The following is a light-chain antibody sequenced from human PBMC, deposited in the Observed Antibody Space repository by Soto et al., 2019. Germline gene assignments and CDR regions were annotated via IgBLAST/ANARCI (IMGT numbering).Light chain of an antibody. CDR3: SSYASGGTYV. V-gene: IGLV2-23*01. CDR1: RCAVWSCNL. J-gene: IGLJ1*01. Sequence: QSALTQPASVSGSTDQRASVSCTRTRCAVWSCNLVSWYQQHPGKVPKLMIYEGNKRPSGVSNRFSGSKSGNTASLTISGLQAEDEADYYCSSYASGGTYVFGTGTKGTVL. CDR2: EGN.